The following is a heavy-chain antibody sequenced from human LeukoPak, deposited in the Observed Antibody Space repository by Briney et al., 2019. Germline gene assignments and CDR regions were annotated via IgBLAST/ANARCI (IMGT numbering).Heavy chain of an antibody. J-gene: IGHJ4*02. V-gene: IGHV3-21*01. CDR1: GFTFSGYS. CDR2: ISSSSSYI. CDR3: ARVGYSYGFDY. D-gene: IGHD5-18*01. Sequence: GGSLRLSCAASGFTFSGYSMNWVRQAPGKGREWVSSISSSSSYIYYADSVKGRFTISRDNAKNSLYLQMNSLRAEDTAVYYCARVGYSYGFDYWGQGTLVAVSS.